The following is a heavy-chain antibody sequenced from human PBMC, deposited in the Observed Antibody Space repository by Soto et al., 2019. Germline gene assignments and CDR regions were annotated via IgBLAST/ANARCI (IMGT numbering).Heavy chain of an antibody. CDR2: MNPNSGNT. CDR1: GYTFTSYD. Sequence: QVQLVQSGAEVKKPGASVKVSCKASGYTFTSYDINWVRQATGQGLEWMGWMNPNSGNTVYAQKFQGRVTMTRNTSISTAYMELSSLRSENTAVYFSPRERTRGFGPWGQGTLVTVSS. J-gene: IGHJ5*02. V-gene: IGHV1-8*01. CDR3: PRERTRGFGP.